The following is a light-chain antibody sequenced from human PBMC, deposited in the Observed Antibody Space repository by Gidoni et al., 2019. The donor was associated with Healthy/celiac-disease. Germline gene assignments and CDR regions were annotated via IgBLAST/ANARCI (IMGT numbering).Light chain of an antibody. J-gene: IGKJ1*01. CDR2: WAS. Sequence: IVMTQSPDSLAVSLGVRATINCKSSQSVLYSSNNKNYLAWYQQKPGQPPKLLIYWASTRECGVPDRFSGSGSGTDFTLTISSLQAEDVAVYYCQQYYSTPRTFGQGTKVEIK. CDR3: QQYYSTPRT. CDR1: QSVLYSSNNKNY. V-gene: IGKV4-1*01.